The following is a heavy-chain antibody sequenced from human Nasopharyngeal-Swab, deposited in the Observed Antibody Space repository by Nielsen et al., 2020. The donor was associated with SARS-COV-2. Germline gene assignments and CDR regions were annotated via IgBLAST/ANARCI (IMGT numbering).Heavy chain of an antibody. Sequence: GESLKISCAASGFTPSRYWMSWVRQAPGKGLEWVASVKQDGSEKYSVDSVRGRFTISRDNTKNSVYLQMNNLRAEDTAVYYCAREICTRITCFDYGMDVWGQGTTVTVSS. D-gene: IGHD2-2*01. CDR1: GFTPSRYW. J-gene: IGHJ6*02. V-gene: IGHV3-7*01. CDR2: VKQDGSEK. CDR3: AREICTRITCFDYGMDV.